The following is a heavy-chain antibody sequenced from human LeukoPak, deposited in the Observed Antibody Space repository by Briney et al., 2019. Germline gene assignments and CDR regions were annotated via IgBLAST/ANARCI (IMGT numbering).Heavy chain of an antibody. V-gene: IGHV3-23*01. Sequence: GGSLRLSCAASGFTFSSYAMSWVRQAPGKGLEWVSAISGSGGSTYYADPVKGRFTISRDNSKNTLYLQMNSLRAEDTAVYYSAKDGILTGYYPFDYWGQGTLVTVSS. J-gene: IGHJ4*02. CDR3: AKDGILTGYYPFDY. CDR2: ISGSGGST. D-gene: IGHD3-9*01. CDR1: GFTFSSYA.